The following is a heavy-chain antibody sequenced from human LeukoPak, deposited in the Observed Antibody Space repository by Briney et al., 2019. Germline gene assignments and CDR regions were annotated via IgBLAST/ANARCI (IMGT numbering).Heavy chain of an antibody. CDR1: GFTFSDYY. CDR2: ISNSGSSI. V-gene: IGHV3-11*04. D-gene: IGHD1-26*01. CDR3: ASPGWGY. J-gene: IGHJ4*02. Sequence: PGGSLRLSCAASGFTFSDYYMGWIRQAPGKGLEWVSYISNSGSSIHYSDSVKGRFTISRDNAKNSLYLQMNSLRGDDTAIYYCASPGWGYWGQGTLVTVSS.